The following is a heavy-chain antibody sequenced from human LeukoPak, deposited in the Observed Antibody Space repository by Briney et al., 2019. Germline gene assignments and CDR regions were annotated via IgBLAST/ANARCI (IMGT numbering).Heavy chain of an antibody. J-gene: IGHJ6*04. CDR2: ISATGNTI. Sequence: GGSLRLSCVVSGFSFDSYEMDWVRQAPGKGLEWLSYISATGNTIYDADSVKGRLTISRDNAKNSLYLQMNSLRAEDTAVYYCAELGITMIGGVWGKGTTVTISS. CDR1: GFSFDSYE. D-gene: IGHD3-10*02. V-gene: IGHV3-48*03. CDR3: AELGITMIGGV.